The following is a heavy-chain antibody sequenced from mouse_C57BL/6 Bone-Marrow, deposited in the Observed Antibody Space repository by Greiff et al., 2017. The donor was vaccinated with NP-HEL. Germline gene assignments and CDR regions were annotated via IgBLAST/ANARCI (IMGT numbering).Heavy chain of an antibody. CDR3: TSTVVAY. CDR1: GFNIKDDY. Sequence: EVKVEESGAELVRPGASVKLSCTASGFNIKDDYMHWVKQRPEQGLEWIGWIDPENGDTEYASKFQGKATITADTSSNTAYLQLSSLTSEDTAVYYCTSTVVAYWGQGTLVTVSA. D-gene: IGHD1-1*02. J-gene: IGHJ3*01. V-gene: IGHV14-4*01. CDR2: IDPENGDT.